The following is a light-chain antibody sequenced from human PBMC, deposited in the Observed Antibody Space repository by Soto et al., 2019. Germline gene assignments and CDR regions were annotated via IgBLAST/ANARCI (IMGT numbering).Light chain of an antibody. Sequence: EIVLTQSPGTLSLSPGQRATLSCRASQSVTSRSFAWYQQKPGQAPRLLIYAASSRATGIPDRFSGGGSGTDFTLIISRLEPEDFAVYYCQHYSSSRWTVGQGTKVDSK. J-gene: IGKJ1*01. V-gene: IGKV3-20*01. CDR2: AAS. CDR1: QSVTSRS. CDR3: QHYSSSRWT.